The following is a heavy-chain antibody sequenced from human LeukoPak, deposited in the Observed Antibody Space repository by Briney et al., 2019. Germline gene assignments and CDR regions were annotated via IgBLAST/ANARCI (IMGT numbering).Heavy chain of an antibody. J-gene: IGHJ6*03. V-gene: IGHV4-59*01. CDR2: IYYSGST. CDR3: ARGSCSSTSCYRAYYYYMDV. Sequence: SETLSLTCTVSGGSISSYYWSWIRQPPGKGLEWIGYIYYSGSTNYNPSLKSRVTISVDTSKNQFSLKLSSVTAADTAVYYCARGSCSSTSCYRAYYYYMDVWGKGTTVTVSS. CDR1: GGSISSYY. D-gene: IGHD2-2*02.